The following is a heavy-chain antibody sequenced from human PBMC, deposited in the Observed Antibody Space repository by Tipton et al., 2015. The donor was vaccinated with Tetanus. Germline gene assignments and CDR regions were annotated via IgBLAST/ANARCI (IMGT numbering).Heavy chain of an antibody. CDR2: IYYSGST. D-gene: IGHD6-13*01. CDR1: GGSISSSSYY. Sequence: TLSLTCTVSGGSISSSSYYWGWIRQPPGKGLEWIGSIYYSGSTYYNPSLKSRVTISVDTSKNQFSLKLSSVTAADTAVYYCARVGANYIAAAVQTTHWGQGTLVTVSS. CDR3: ARVGANYIAAAVQTTH. J-gene: IGHJ4*02. V-gene: IGHV4-39*01.